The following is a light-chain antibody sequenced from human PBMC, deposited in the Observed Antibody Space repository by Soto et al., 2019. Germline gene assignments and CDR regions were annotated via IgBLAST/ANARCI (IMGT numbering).Light chain of an antibody. J-gene: IGLJ2*01. Sequence: QAVLTQPPSVSGTPGQKVSISCSGSASNLGGNPVNWYQHLPGASLKLLIYTTHQRPSGVPARFSGSESSTSASLAISGLRSEDEANFYCAAWDDSLNAVVFGGGTKLTVL. CDR1: ASNLGGNP. CDR2: TTH. V-gene: IGLV1-44*01. CDR3: AAWDDSLNAVV.